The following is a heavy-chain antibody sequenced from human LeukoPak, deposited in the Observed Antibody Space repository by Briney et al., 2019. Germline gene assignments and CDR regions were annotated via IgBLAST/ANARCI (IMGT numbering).Heavy chain of an antibody. D-gene: IGHD2-21*02. CDR3: AKDRAYCGGDCYPGSDFDY. CDR2: ISGSGGST. J-gene: IGHJ4*02. V-gene: IGHV3-23*01. CDR1: GFTFSSYA. Sequence: GGSLRLSCAASGFTFSSYAMSWVRQAPGKGLEWVSAISGSGGSTYYADSVKGRFTISRDNSKDTLYLQMNSLRAEDTAVYYCAKDRAYCGGDCYPGSDFDYWGQGTLVTVSS.